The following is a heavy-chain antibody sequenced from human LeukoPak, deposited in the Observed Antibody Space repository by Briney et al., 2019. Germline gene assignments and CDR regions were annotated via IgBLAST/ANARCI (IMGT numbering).Heavy chain of an antibody. V-gene: IGHV4-61*02. D-gene: IGHD3-22*01. CDR2: IYTSGST. J-gene: IGHJ4*02. Sequence: SQTLSLTCTVSAGSINSGDYYWSWIRQPAGKGLEWIGRIYTSGSTNYNPSLKSRVTMSVDTSKNQFSLKLSSVTAADTAVYYCARDGYYDPADYWGQGTLVTVSS. CDR1: AGSINSGDYY. CDR3: ARDGYYDPADY.